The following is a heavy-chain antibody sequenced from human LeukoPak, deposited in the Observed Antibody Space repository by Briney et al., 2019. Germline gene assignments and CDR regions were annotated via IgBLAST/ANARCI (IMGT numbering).Heavy chain of an antibody. CDR2: IHSTGSGTT. D-gene: IGHD3-10*01. CDR1: GGSMSGYF. V-gene: IGHV4-59*01. CDR3: ARATPYTPDRGKTLDS. J-gene: IGHJ4*02. Sequence: SETLSLTCTVSGGSMSGYFWHWIRQPPGKGLDWIGCIHSTGSGTTDYNHSLYSRVTISIDTSKNQFSLEMTSVIAADTAVYYCARATPYTPDRGKTLDSWGQGIQVAVSS.